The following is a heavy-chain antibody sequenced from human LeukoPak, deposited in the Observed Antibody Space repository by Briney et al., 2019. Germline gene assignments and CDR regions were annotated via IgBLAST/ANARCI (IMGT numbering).Heavy chain of an antibody. J-gene: IGHJ3*02. Sequence: GGSLRLSCAASGFTFSHAWMSWVRQAPGKGLEWVGRVKSKVDGGTTDYAAPAKGRFTISRDDSKNTLYLQMNSQETEDTAVYYCITLSGFSSSLGAAFNIWGQGTMLTVSS. CDR3: ITLSGFSSSLGAAFNI. D-gene: IGHD6-13*01. CDR2: VKSKVDGGTT. CDR1: GFTFSHAW. V-gene: IGHV3-15*01.